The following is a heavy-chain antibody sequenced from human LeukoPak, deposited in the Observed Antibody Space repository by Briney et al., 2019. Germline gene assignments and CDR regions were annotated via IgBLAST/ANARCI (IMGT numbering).Heavy chain of an antibody. D-gene: IGHD1-26*01. V-gene: IGHV4-31*03. CDR1: GGSISSGGYY. Sequence: SQTLSLTCTVSGGSISSGGYYWSWIRQHPGKGLEWIGYIYYSGSTYYNPSLKSRVTISVDTSKNQFSLKLSSVTAADTAVYYCASGPYSGTPQGDYWGQGTLVTVSS. CDR2: IYYSGST. CDR3: ASGPYSGTPQGDY. J-gene: IGHJ4*02.